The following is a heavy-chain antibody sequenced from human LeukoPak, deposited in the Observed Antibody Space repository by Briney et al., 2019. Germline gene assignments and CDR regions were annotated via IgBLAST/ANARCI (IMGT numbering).Heavy chain of an antibody. CDR3: TTVLGYCSSTSCRIEP. D-gene: IGHD2-2*01. CDR2: IKSKTDGGTT. J-gene: IGHJ5*02. CDR1: GFTFSNAW. V-gene: IGHV3-15*01. Sequence: MTGGSLRLSCAASGFTFSNAWMSWVRQAPGKGLEWVGRIKSKTDGGTTDYAAPVKGRFTISRDDSKNALYLQMNSLKTKDTAVYYCTTVLGYCSSTSCRIEPWGQGTLVTVSS.